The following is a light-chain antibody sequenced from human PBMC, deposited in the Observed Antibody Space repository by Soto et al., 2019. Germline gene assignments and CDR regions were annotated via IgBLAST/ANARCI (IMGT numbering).Light chain of an antibody. CDR2: EVS. J-gene: IGLJ1*01. CDR3: SSYTSSSTYV. CDR1: SSDVGGYNY. V-gene: IGLV2-14*01. Sequence: QSVLTQPASVSVSPGQSLTICCTGTSSDVGGYNYVSWYQQHPGKAPKLMIYEVSNRPSGVSNRFSGSKSGNTASLTISGLQAEDEADYYCSSYTSSSTYVFGTGTKVTVL.